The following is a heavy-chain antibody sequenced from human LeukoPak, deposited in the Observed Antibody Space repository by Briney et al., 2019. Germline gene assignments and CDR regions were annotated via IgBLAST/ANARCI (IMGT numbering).Heavy chain of an antibody. D-gene: IGHD3-22*01. CDR1: GGSISSYY. CDR2: IYYSGST. V-gene: IGHV4-59*01. Sequence: SETLSLNCTVSGGSISSYYWSWIRQPPGKGLEWIGYIYYSGSTNYNPSLKSRVTISVDTSKNQFSLKLSSVTAADTAVYYCAREGYYDSSGLYYFDYWGQGTLVTVSS. CDR3: AREGYYDSSGLYYFDY. J-gene: IGHJ4*02.